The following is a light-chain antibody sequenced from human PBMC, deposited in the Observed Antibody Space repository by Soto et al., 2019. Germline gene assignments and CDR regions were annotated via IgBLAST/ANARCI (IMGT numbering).Light chain of an antibody. V-gene: IGKV3-20*01. Sequence: EIVLTQSPGTLSLSPGDGATLSCRASQTVGSSFLGWYQQKPGQAPRLIMYGASNRATGIPDRFTGRGSGTDFTLTISRLDPEDFAVYYCHHYGGSQYTFVQGTKLEI. CDR1: QTVGSSF. CDR3: HHYGGSQYT. J-gene: IGKJ2*01. CDR2: GAS.